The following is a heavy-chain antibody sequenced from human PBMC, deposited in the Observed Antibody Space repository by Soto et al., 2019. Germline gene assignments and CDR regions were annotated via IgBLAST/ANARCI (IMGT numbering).Heavy chain of an antibody. CDR2: INPDSGVT. CDR1: GYTFTGYY. V-gene: IGHV1-2*02. D-gene: IGHD2-8*02. CDR3: ARDTGRSLASARFDD. J-gene: IGHJ4*02. Sequence: QVQLVQSGAEVKKPGASVKVSCEASGYTFTGYYIHWVRQAPGQGLEWMGWINPDSGVTNNAQKCQGRVTMTGDTSISTAYMELSRLRSDDTAVYYCARDTGRSLASARFDDWGQGTLVTVSS.